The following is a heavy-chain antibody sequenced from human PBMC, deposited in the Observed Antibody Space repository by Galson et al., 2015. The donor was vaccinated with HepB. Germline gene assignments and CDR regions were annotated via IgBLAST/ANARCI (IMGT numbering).Heavy chain of an antibody. CDR1: GYTFTELS. D-gene: IGHD3-10*01. CDR3: ATHHMVRGVQIYYYGMDV. J-gene: IGHJ6*02. CDR2: FDPEDGET. Sequence: SVKVSCKVSGYTFTELSMHWVRQAPGKGLEWMGGFDPEDGETIYAQKFQGRVTMTEDTSTDTAYMELSSLRSEDTAVYYCATHHMVRGVQIYYYGMDVWGQGTTVTVSS. V-gene: IGHV1-24*01.